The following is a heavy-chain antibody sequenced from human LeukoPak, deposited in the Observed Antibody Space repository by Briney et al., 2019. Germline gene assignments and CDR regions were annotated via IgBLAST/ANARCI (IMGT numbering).Heavy chain of an antibody. D-gene: IGHD3-10*01. Sequence: SETLSLTCTVSGGSISSGSYYWSWLRQPAGKGLEWIGRIYTSGSTNYNPSLKSRVTISVDTSKNQFSLKLSSVTAADTAVYYCAREGPYGSGSLRWFDPWGQGSLVTVSS. CDR2: IYTSGST. CDR3: AREGPYGSGSLRWFDP. J-gene: IGHJ5*02. CDR1: GGSISSGSYY. V-gene: IGHV4-61*02.